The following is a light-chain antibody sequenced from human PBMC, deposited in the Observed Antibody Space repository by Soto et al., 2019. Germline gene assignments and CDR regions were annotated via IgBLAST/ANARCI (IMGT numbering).Light chain of an antibody. CDR1: QAISTY. CDR2: AAS. CDR3: QNYNGAPWT. V-gene: IGKV1-27*01. J-gene: IGKJ1*01. Sequence: DIQLTQSPSSLSASVGDRVTITCRASQAISTYLVWYQQKPGTVPKLLMFAASTLQSGVPSRFSGSGSGTDFPLTISSLQPEDVATYYCQNYNGAPWTFGQGTKVELK.